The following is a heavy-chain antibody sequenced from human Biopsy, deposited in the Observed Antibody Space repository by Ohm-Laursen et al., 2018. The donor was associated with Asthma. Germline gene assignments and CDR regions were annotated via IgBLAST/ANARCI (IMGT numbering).Heavy chain of an antibody. CDR1: GFTFDDYA. CDR2: VSWNSGSI. CDR3: VKDIRLQLWGFDS. J-gene: IGHJ4*02. D-gene: IGHD6-13*01. V-gene: IGHV3-9*01. Sequence: SLRLSCSASGFTFDDYAMHWVRQAPGKGLEWVSGVSWNSGSIDYADSVKGRFTISRDNAKTSLYLQMSSLRGADTALYYWVKDIRLQLWGFDSWGQGTLVTVSS.